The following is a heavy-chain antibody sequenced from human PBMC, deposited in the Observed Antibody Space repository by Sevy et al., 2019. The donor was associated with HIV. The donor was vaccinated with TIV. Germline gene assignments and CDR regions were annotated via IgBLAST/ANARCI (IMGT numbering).Heavy chain of an antibody. CDR3: ARVPPTYYDFWSGYTYYGMDV. CDR2: IWYDGSNK. D-gene: IGHD3-3*01. CDR1: GFTFSSYG. Sequence: GGSLRLSCAASGFTFSSYGMHWVRQAPGKGLEWVAVIWYDGSNKYYADSVKGRFTISRDNSKNTLYLQMNSLRAEDTAVNYCARVPPTYYDFWSGYTYYGMDVWGQGTTVTVSS. V-gene: IGHV3-33*01. J-gene: IGHJ6*02.